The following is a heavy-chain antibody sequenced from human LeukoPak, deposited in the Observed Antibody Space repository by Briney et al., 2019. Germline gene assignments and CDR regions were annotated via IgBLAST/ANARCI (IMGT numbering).Heavy chain of an antibody. J-gene: IGHJ6*03. D-gene: IGHD2-2*01. Sequence: PSETLSLTCTVSGGSISSGSHYWSWIRQPAGKGLEWIGRIYTSGGTNYNPSLKSRVTISIDTSKNQFSLKLSSVTAADTAVYYCARSCSTTSCSYYYYYMDVWGKGTTVTVSS. CDR3: ARSCSTTSCSYYYYYMDV. CDR2: IYTSGGT. V-gene: IGHV4-61*02. CDR1: GGSISSGSHY.